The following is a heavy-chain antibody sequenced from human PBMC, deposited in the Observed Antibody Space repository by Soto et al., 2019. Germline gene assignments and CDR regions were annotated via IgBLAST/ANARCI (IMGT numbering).Heavy chain of an antibody. CDR1: GYTFTSYG. V-gene: IGHV1-18*01. Sequence: ASVKVSCKASGYTFTSYGISWVRQAPGQGLEWMGWISAYNGNTNYAQKLQGRVTMTTDTSTSTAYMELRSLRSDDTAVYYCARVVYGDPYYYYHMDVWGKATTVSVSS. D-gene: IGHD4-17*01. CDR3: ARVVYGDPYYYYHMDV. CDR2: ISAYNGNT. J-gene: IGHJ6*03.